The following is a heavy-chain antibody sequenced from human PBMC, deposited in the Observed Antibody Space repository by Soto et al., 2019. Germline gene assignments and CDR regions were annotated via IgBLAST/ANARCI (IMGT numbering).Heavy chain of an antibody. CDR3: ARVRGYSGSGPFDY. D-gene: IGHD3-10*01. CDR1: GGSISSGDYY. J-gene: IGHJ4*02. V-gene: IGHV4-30-4*01. Sequence: QVQLQESGPGLVKPSQTLSLTCTVSGGSISSGDYYWNWIRQPPGKGLEWIGFISYSGSSYYNPSLESRVAISVDTSKNHFSLKLSSVTAADTAVYYCARVRGYSGSGPFDYWGQGTLVTVSS. CDR2: ISYSGSS.